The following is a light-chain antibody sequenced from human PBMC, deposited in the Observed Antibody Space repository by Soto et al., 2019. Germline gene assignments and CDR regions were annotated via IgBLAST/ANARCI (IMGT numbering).Light chain of an antibody. CDR1: SSNIGAGYD. CDR3: QSYDSSLSGWV. Sequence: QSVLTQPPSVSGAPGQRVTISCTGSSSNIGAGYDVHWYQQLPGTAPKLLIYGNSNRPSGVPDRFSGSKSGTLASLAITGLQDEDEADYYCQSYDSSLSGWVFGGGTKLTV. CDR2: GNS. V-gene: IGLV1-40*01. J-gene: IGLJ3*02.